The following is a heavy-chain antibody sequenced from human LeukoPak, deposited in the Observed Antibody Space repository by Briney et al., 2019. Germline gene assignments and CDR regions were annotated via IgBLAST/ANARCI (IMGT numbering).Heavy chain of an antibody. CDR2: ISYDGSNK. CDR3: AREGGYSYGWDY. Sequence: GGSLRLSCAASGFTFSSYGMHWVRQAPGKGLEWVAVISYDGSNKYYADSVKGRFTISRDNSKNTLYLQMNSLRAEDTAVYYCAREGGYSYGWDYWGQGTLVTVSS. V-gene: IGHV3-30*19. CDR1: GFTFSSYG. J-gene: IGHJ4*02. D-gene: IGHD5-18*01.